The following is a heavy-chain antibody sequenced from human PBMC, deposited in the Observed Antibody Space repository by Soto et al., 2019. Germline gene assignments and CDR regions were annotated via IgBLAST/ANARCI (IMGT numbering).Heavy chain of an antibody. J-gene: IGHJ4*02. Sequence: GESLKISCTGSGFTFSGYAMSWVRQAPGTGLEWVSVILNTGGDALYADSVEGRFTISRDNFKNTLYLQMTSLRAEDTAIYYCARASGESYPGSRVFDSWGQGTRVTVSS. CDR3: ARASGESYPGSRVFDS. CDR2: ILNTGGDA. CDR1: GFTFSGYA. V-gene: IGHV3-23*01. D-gene: IGHD3-10*01.